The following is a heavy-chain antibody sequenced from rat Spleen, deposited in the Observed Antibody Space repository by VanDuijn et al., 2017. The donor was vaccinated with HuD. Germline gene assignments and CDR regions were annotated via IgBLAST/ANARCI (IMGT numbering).Heavy chain of an antibody. CDR2: ISSGGNT. CDR3: ARADIASVSTDGI. CDR1: GFSLTDYH. V-gene: IGHV2S12*01. Sequence: QVQLKESGPGLVQPSQTLSLTCTVSGFSLTDYHVSWVRQPPGRGLEWIAAISSGGNTYYNSVFKSRLSISRDTSKNQVFLKMNSLQTEDTATYYCARADIASVSTDGIWGQGVMVTVSS. J-gene: IGHJ2*01. D-gene: IGHD1-11*01.